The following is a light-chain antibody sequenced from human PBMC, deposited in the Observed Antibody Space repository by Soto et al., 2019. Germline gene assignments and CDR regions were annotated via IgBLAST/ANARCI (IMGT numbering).Light chain of an antibody. V-gene: IGKV3-20*01. CDR1: QSVGSSH. CDR2: GAS. J-gene: IGKJ1*01. CDR3: QQYGSAPWT. Sequence: IVLTQSPGTLSLSPGERATLSFRASQSVGSSHLAWYQQKPGQAPRLLIYGASSRATGIPDRFSGSGSGTDFTLTISRLEPEDFAVYYCQQYGSAPWTFGQGTKVDIK.